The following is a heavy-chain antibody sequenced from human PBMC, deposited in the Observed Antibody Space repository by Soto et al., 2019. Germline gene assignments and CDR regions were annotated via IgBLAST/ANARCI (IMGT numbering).Heavy chain of an antibody. CDR2: IYSGGST. J-gene: IGHJ4*02. CDR3: ASGLGNGDYGDPGDY. CDR1: GFTVSSNY. D-gene: IGHD4-17*01. Sequence: EVQLVESGGGLIQPGGSLRLSCAASGFTVSSNYMTWVRKAPGKGLEWVSLIYSGGSTYYADSVKGRFTISRDNSKNVGYLQMSSLRGEDTAVYYCASGLGNGDYGDPGDYWGQGTLVTVSS. V-gene: IGHV3-53*01.